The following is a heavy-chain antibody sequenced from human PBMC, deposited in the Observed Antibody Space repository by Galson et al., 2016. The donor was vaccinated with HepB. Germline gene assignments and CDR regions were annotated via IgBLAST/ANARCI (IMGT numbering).Heavy chain of an antibody. D-gene: IGHD2-2*01. CDR1: GASISSEKW. CDR2: IYSGST. Sequence: SETLSLTCAVSGASISSEKWWTWVRQTPGKGLEWIGEIYSGSTRYNPSLKSRVTISMDKPQNHFSLNLNSVTAADTAVYYCATVRVGCSSTSCYIEDWCQGTLVTVSS. J-gene: IGHJ4*02. V-gene: IGHV4-4*02. CDR3: ATVRVGCSSTSCYIED.